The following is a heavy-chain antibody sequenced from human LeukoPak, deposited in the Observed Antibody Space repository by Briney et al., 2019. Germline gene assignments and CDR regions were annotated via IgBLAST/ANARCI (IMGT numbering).Heavy chain of an antibody. Sequence: GGSLRLSCAASGFTFSSYGMSWVRQAPGKGLEWVSGISGSGGSTYYADSVKGRFTISRDNSKNMLYLQMNSLRAEDTAVYYCAKDLVAAAGSYYFYYMDVWGKGTTVSVSS. CDR1: GFTFSSYG. D-gene: IGHD6-13*01. CDR3: AKDLVAAAGSYYFYYMDV. V-gene: IGHV3-23*01. J-gene: IGHJ6*03. CDR2: ISGSGGST.